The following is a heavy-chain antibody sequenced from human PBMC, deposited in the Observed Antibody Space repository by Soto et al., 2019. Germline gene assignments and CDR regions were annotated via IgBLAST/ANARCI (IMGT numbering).Heavy chain of an antibody. J-gene: IGHJ4*02. D-gene: IGHD2-21*02. Sequence: QVQLVQSGAEEKKPGASVKVSCKASGYTFTSYAMHWVRQAPGQRLEWMGWINAGSGNTKYSQKFQGRVTITRDTSASTAYMELSSLRSEDTDVYYCARSIVVVTALDYWGQGTLVTVSS. CDR1: GYTFTSYA. CDR2: INAGSGNT. CDR3: ARSIVVVTALDY. V-gene: IGHV1-3*05.